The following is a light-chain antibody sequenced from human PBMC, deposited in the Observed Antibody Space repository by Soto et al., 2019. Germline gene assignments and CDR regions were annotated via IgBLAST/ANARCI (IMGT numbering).Light chain of an antibody. Sequence: DIQMTQSPSTLSASVGDRVTITCRASQSFSNWLAWYQQKPGKAPRLLIYKASILESGVPSRFSGSGSGTEFTLTISSLQPDDFATYYCQQYNSYWTFGQGTKVEIK. CDR3: QQYNSYWT. CDR2: KAS. V-gene: IGKV1-5*03. CDR1: QSFSNW. J-gene: IGKJ1*01.